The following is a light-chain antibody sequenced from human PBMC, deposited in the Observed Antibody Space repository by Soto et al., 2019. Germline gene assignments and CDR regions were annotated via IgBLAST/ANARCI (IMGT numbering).Light chain of an antibody. J-gene: IGLJ1*01. Sequence: LTQPASVSGSPGQSITISCTGTSSDVGSYNLVSWYQQHPGKAPKLMIYEGSKRPSGVSNRFSGSKSGNTASLTISGLQAKDEADYYCCSYAGSSTYVFGTGTKGTVL. V-gene: IGLV2-23*01. CDR1: SSDVGSYNL. CDR2: EGS. CDR3: CSYAGSSTYV.